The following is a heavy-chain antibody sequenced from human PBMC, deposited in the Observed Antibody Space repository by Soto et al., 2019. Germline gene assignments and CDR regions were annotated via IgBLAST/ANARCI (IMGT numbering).Heavy chain of an antibody. V-gene: IGHV3-11*06. Sequence: GGSLRLSCAASGFTVSDYYMSWIRQAPGKGLEWLSYSSNSGTYTRYADSVKGRFSISRDNAKNSLYLQISSLRSEDTATYYCARSGDNYNVLDYWGQGTPVTVSS. J-gene: IGHJ4*02. D-gene: IGHD3-10*02. CDR3: ARSGDNYNVLDY. CDR1: GFTVSDYY. CDR2: SSNSGTYT.